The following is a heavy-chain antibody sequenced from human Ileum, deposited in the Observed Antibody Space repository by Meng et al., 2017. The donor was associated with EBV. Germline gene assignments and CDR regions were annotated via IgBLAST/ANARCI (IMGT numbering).Heavy chain of an antibody. V-gene: IGHV1-8*02. CDR1: GYTFSNHD. D-gene: IGHD3-16*01. CDR3: ARGSGAGGRDWFDP. Sequence: QGELVQSGAEVKKPGASVKVSCKSSGYTFSNHDIDWFRQATGQGLEWMGWMNSNSGNTGYGQKFQDRVTMTRNTSISTAYMELSSLTSEDTALYYCARGSGAGGRDWFDPWGQGTLVTVSS. J-gene: IGHJ5*02. CDR2: MNSNSGNT.